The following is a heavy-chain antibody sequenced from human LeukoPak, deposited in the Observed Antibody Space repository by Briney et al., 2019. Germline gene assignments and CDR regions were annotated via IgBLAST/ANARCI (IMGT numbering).Heavy chain of an antibody. CDR1: GGSISSTGYY. J-gene: IGHJ5*02. CDR2: IYYSGST. V-gene: IGHV4-39*07. CDR3: AREGIRYDFWSGREYNWFDP. D-gene: IGHD3-3*01. Sequence: SETLSLTCTVSGGSISSTGYYWGWIRQPPGKGLEWIGSIYYSGSTYYNPSLKSRVTISVDTSKNQFSLKLSSVTAADTAVYYCAREGIRYDFWSGREYNWFDPWGQGTLVTVSS.